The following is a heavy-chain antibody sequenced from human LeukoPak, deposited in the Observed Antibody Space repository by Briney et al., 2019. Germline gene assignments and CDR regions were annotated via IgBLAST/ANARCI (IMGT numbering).Heavy chain of an antibody. V-gene: IGHV4-38-2*01. D-gene: IGHD3-22*01. CDR1: GYSISSGYY. J-gene: IGHJ5*02. CDR3: TSYYYDSRSWFDP. CDR2: IYYSGST. Sequence: PSETLSLTCAVSGYSISSGYYWGWIRQPPGKGLEWIGYIYYSGSTNYNPSLKSRVTISVDTSKNQFSLKLSSVTAADTAVYYCTSYYYDSRSWFDPWGQGTLVTVSS.